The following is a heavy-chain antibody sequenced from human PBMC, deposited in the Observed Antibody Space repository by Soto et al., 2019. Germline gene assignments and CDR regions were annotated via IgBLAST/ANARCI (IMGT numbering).Heavy chain of an antibody. CDR3: ATGRSGDIVVVPAARYYYYYYGMDV. CDR1: GYTLTELS. J-gene: IGHJ6*02. D-gene: IGHD2-2*01. Sequence: ASVKVSCKVSGYTLTELSMHWVRQAPGKGLKWMGGFDPEDGETIYAQKFQGRVTMTEDTSTDTAYMELSSLRSEDTAVYYCATGRSGDIVVVPAARYYYYYYGMDVWGQGTTVTVSS. V-gene: IGHV1-24*01. CDR2: FDPEDGET.